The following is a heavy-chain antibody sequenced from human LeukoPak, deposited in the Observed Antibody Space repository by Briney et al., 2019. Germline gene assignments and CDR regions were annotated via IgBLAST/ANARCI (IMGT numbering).Heavy chain of an antibody. V-gene: IGHV4-34*01. CDR2: INHSGGT. D-gene: IGHD6-13*01. Sequence: KSSETLSLTCAVYGGSFSGYYWSWIRQPPGKGLEWIGEINHSGGTNYNPSLKTRVTISVDTSKNQFSLKLRSVTAADTAVYYCARDEPAGTGRGQGTLVTVSS. CDR1: GGSFSGYY. CDR3: ARDEPAGTG. J-gene: IGHJ4*02.